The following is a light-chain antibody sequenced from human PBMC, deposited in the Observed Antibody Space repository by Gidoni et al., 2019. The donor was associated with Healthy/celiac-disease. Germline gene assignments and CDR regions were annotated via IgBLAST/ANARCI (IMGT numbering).Light chain of an antibody. CDR3: QQSYSTPWT. CDR2: AAS. V-gene: IGKV1-39*01. Sequence: DIQMTQSPSSLSASVGDRVTITCRASQSISSYLNWYQQKPGKAPKLLIYAASSLQSGVPSRFSGSGSGTDFTLTSSSLQPEDFATYYGQQSYSTPWTFXXXTKVEIK. J-gene: IGKJ1*01. CDR1: QSISSY.